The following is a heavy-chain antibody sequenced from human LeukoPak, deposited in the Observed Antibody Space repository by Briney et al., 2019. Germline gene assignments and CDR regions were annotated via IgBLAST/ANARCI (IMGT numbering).Heavy chain of an antibody. V-gene: IGHV1-18*01. Sequence: NGNTNYAQKLQGRVTMTTDTSTSTAYMELRSLRSDDTAVYYCARITYYDFWSGYSAYFDYWGQGTLVTVSS. CDR3: ARITYYDFWSGYSAYFDY. J-gene: IGHJ4*02. D-gene: IGHD3-3*01. CDR2: NGNT.